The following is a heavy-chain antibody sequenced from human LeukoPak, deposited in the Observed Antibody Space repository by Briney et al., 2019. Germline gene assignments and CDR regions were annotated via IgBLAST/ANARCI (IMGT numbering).Heavy chain of an antibody. Sequence: GGSLRLSCAASGFTFSSYSMNWVRQAPGKGLEWVSYISSSSSTIYYADSVKGQFTISRDNAKNSLYLQVNSLRAEDTAVYYCVRAPGESDAFDIWGQGTMVTVSS. CDR3: VRAPGESDAFDI. J-gene: IGHJ3*02. D-gene: IGHD7-27*01. CDR2: ISSSSSTI. CDR1: GFTFSSYS. V-gene: IGHV3-48*04.